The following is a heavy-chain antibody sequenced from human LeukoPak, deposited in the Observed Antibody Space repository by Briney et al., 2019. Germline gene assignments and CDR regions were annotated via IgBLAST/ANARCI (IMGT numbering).Heavy chain of an antibody. J-gene: IGHJ4*02. V-gene: IGHV4-38-2*02. CDR1: GYSISSGYY. D-gene: IGHD5/OR15-5a*01. Sequence: PSETLSLTCTVSGYSISSGYYWGWIRQPPGKGLEWIGNIFYSGSTYYSPSLKSRVTISIDTSKNQFSLRLTSVTAADTAVYFCATLVSTRYYFDYWGQGTLVTVSS. CDR3: ATLVSTRYYFDY. CDR2: IFYSGST.